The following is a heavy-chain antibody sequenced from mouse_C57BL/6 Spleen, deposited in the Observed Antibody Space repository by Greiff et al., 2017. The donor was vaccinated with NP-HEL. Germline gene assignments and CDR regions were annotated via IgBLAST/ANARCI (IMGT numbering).Heavy chain of an antibody. Sequence: EVKLVESGPELVKPGASVKMSCKASGYTFTDYNMHWVKQSHGKSLEWIGYINPNNGGTSYNQKFKGKATLTVNKSSSTAYMELRSLTSEDSAVYYCARGGYDYWAMDYWGQGTSVTVSS. CDR3: ARGGYDYWAMDY. V-gene: IGHV1-22*01. CDR2: INPNNGGT. D-gene: IGHD2-10*02. J-gene: IGHJ4*01. CDR1: GYTFTDYN.